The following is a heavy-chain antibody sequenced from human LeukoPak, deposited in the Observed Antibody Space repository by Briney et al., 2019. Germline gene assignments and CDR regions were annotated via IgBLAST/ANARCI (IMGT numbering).Heavy chain of an antibody. V-gene: IGHV4-34*01. D-gene: IGHD3-22*01. Sequence: SETLSLTCTVSGGSISSYYWSWIRQPPGKGLEWIGEINHSGSTNYNPSLKSRVTISVDTSKNQFSLKLSSVTAADTAVYYCARDPRAITSAGDSSGPLKNWFDPWGQGTLVTVSA. J-gene: IGHJ5*02. CDR2: INHSGST. CDR1: GGSISSYY. CDR3: ARDPRAITSAGDSSGPLKNWFDP.